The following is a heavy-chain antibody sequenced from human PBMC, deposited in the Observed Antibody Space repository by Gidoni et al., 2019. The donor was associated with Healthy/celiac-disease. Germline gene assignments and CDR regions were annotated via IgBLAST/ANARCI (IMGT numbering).Heavy chain of an antibody. J-gene: IGHJ4*02. CDR1: GFTFSNAW. CDR2: IKSKTDGGTT. Sequence: EVQLVECGGGLVKPGGSLRLSCAASGFTFSNAWMSWVRQAPGKGLEWVGRIKSKTDGGTTDYAAPVKGRFTISRDDSKNTLYLQMNSLKTEDTAVYYCTTRSYSYLQTDYWGQGTLVTVSS. CDR3: TTRSYSYLQTDY. D-gene: IGHD1-26*01. V-gene: IGHV3-15*01.